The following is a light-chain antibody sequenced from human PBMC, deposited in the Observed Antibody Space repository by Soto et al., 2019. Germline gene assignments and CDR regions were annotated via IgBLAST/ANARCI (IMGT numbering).Light chain of an antibody. CDR3: SSYTCSSTWV. J-gene: IGLJ3*02. CDR1: SNDVGGYNY. V-gene: IGLV2-14*01. CDR2: EVS. Sequence: QSALTQPASVSGSPGQSITFSCTGTSNDVGGYNYVSWYQQHPGKAPKLMIYEVSYRPSGVSNRFSGSKSGNTASLTISGLQAEDEADYYCSSYTCSSTWVFGGGTKLTVL.